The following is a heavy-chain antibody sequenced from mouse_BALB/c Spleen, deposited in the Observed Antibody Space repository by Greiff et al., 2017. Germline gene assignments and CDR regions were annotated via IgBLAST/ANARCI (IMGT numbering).Heavy chain of an antibody. D-gene: IGHD2-4*01. V-gene: IGHV5-6-5*01. J-gene: IGHJ3*01. Sequence: DVMLVESGGGLVKPGGSLKLSCAASGFTFSSYAMSWVRQTPEKRLEWVASISSGGSTYYPDSVKGRFTISRDNARNILYLQMSSLRSEDTAMYHCARSGRLRWFAYWGQGTLVTVSA. CDR2: ISSGGST. CDR3: ARSGRLRWFAY. CDR1: GFTFSSYA.